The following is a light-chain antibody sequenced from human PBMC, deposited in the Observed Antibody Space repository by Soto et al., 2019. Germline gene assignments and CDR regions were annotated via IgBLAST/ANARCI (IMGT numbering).Light chain of an antibody. CDR1: LSVGSW. CDR2: DAA. J-gene: IGKJ1*01. Sequence: DIQMTQSPSILSASVGDRVSITCRASLSVGSWLAWYQQKTGKAHKLLIYDAASLESGVPARFSGSGSGTEFTLTISSLQPDDFATYYCQQYNSYSWTFGQGTKVDI. V-gene: IGKV1-5*01. CDR3: QQYNSYSWT.